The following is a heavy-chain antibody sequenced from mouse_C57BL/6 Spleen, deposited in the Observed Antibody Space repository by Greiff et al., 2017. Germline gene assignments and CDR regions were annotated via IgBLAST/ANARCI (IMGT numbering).Heavy chain of an antibody. CDR3: ARGYYYGSSYFDH. Sequence: QVQLQQPGAELVMPGASVKLSCKASGYTFTSYWMHWVKQRPGQGLEWIGEIDPSDSYTNYNQKFKGKSTLTVDKSSSTAYMQLSSLTSEDSAVYYCARGYYYGSSYFDHWGQGTTLTVSS. J-gene: IGHJ2*01. CDR2: IDPSDSYT. D-gene: IGHD1-1*01. V-gene: IGHV1-69*01. CDR1: GYTFTSYW.